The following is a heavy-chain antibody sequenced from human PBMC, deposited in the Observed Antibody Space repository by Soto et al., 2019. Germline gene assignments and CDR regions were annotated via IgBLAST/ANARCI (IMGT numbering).Heavy chain of an antibody. CDR2: IIPIFGTA. CDR3: ARVWYSSSPRVSDRRVYYYYYGMDV. J-gene: IGHJ6*02. Sequence: QVQLVQSGAEVKKPGSSVKVSCKASGGTFSSYAISWVRQAPGQGLEWMGGIIPIFGTANYAQKFKGRVTITADESTSTDYMELSSLRSEDTAVYYCARVWYSSSPRVSDRRVYYYYYGMDVWGQGTTVTVSS. CDR1: GGTFSSYA. V-gene: IGHV1-69*01. D-gene: IGHD6-6*01.